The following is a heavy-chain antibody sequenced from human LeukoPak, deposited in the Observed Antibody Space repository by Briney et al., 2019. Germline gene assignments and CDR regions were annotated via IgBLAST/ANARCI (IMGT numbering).Heavy chain of an antibody. CDR2: IFPSGGEI. V-gene: IGHV3-23*01. CDR1: GFTFSTFA. CDR3: AKPYYGSGLTYFDY. Sequence: GGSLRLSCAASGFTFSTFAMIWVRQPPGKGLEWVSSIFPSGGEIHYADSVRGRFTISRDNSKSTLSLQMNSLRAEDTAVYYCAKPYYGSGLTYFDYWGQGTLVTVSS. J-gene: IGHJ4*02. D-gene: IGHD3-10*01.